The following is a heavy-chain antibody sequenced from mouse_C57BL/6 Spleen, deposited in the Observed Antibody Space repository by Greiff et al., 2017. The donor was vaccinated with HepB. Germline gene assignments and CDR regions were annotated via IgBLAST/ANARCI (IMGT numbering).Heavy chain of an antibody. CDR2: IDPSDSYT. V-gene: IGHV1-59*01. D-gene: IGHD1-1*02. J-gene: IGHJ1*03. Sequence: QVQLQQPGAELVRPGTSVKLSCKASGYTFTSYWMHWVKQRPGQDLEWIGVIDPSDSYTNYNQKFKGKATLTVDTSSSTAYMQLSSLTSEDSAVYYCARGITLGYFDVWGTGTTVTVSS. CDR1: GYTFTSYW. CDR3: ARGITLGYFDV.